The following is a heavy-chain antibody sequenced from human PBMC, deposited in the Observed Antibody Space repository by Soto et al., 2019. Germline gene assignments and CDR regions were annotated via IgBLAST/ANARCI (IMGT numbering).Heavy chain of an antibody. V-gene: IGHV1-18*01. J-gene: IGHJ4*01. CDR1: GYTFTNYG. D-gene: IGHD6-6*01. Sequence: ASVKVSCKASGYTFTNYGINWVRQAPGQGLEWLGWVSAYNGERRYAQRVQARVIMTTDTSTTTAYMELRSLRSDDTAVYYCSRGTSIPASGDYWGQGTLVTVSS. CDR2: VSAYNGER. CDR3: SRGTSIPASGDY.